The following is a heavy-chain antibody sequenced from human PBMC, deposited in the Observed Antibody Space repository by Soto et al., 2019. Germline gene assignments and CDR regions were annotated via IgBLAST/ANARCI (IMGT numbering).Heavy chain of an antibody. J-gene: IGHJ5*02. D-gene: IGHD6-13*01. V-gene: IGHV4-39*07. CDR3: ARERHDGSRLDP. CDR2: IYYSGST. CDR1: GGSISSSSYY. Sequence: SETLSLTCTVSGGSISSSSYYWGWIRQPPGKGLEWIGSIYYSGSTYYNPSLKSRVTISVDTSKNQFSLKLSSVTAADTAVYYCARERHDGSRLDPWGQGTLVTVSS.